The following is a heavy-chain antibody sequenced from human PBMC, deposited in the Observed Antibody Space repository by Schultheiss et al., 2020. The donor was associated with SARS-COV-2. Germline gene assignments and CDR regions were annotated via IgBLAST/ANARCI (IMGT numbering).Heavy chain of an antibody. V-gene: IGHV4-59*04. CDR3: ARHDYGNYGAFDI. Sequence: SETLSLTCTVSGASISGYYWNWVRQPPGKGLEWIGTIYYTGATYYDASLQSRVTISVDTSKNQFSLKLSSVAAADTAMYYCARHDYGNYGAFDIWGRGRVVTVSS. J-gene: IGHJ3*02. CDR1: GASISGYY. D-gene: IGHD4/OR15-4a*01. CDR2: IYYTGAT.